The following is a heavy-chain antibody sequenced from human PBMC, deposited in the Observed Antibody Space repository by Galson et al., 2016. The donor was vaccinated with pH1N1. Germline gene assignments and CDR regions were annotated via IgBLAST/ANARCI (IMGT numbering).Heavy chain of an antibody. CDR3: AKDIRGGDYGDYNWFDP. Sequence: SLRLSCAASGFRFDDYAMHWVRQGPGKGPEWVSGISNSGHIKYADSVKGRFTISRESAKNSLYLQMTSLRPEDTALYYCAKDIRGGDYGDYNWFDPWGQGTLVTVSS. V-gene: IGHV3-9*01. CDR1: GFRFDDYA. D-gene: IGHD4-17*01. J-gene: IGHJ5*02. CDR2: ISNSGHI.